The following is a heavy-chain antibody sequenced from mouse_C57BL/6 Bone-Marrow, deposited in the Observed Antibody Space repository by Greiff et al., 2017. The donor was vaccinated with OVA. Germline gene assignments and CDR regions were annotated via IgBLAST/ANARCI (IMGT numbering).Heavy chain of an antibody. CDR1: GYSFTGYY. D-gene: IGHD1-1*01. Sequence: EVKLMESGPELVKPGASVKISCKASGYSFTGYYMNWVKQSPEKSLEWIGEINPSTGGTTYNQKFKAKATLTVDKSSSTAYMQLKSLTSEDSAVCDCARYGGSSYEDYFDYWGQGTTLTVSS. CDR3: ARYGGSSYEDYFDY. CDR2: INPSTGGT. J-gene: IGHJ2*01. V-gene: IGHV1-42*01.